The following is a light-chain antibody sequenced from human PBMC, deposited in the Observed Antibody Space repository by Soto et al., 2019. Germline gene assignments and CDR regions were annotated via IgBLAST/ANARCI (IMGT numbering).Light chain of an antibody. CDR3: SSYTSSYTWV. Sequence: QSALTQPASVSASPGQSITISCAGTSSDIGGYNYVSWYQQHPGKAPKLLIYGVTDRPSGVSSRFSGSKSGNAASLTISGLQAEDEGDYYCSSYTSSYTWVFGGGTKLTVL. V-gene: IGLV2-14*03. CDR1: SSDIGGYNY. J-gene: IGLJ3*02. CDR2: GVT.